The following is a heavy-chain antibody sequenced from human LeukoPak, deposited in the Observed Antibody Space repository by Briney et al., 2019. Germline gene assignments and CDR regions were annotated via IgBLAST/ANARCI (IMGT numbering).Heavy chain of an antibody. J-gene: IGHJ4*02. V-gene: IGHV1-18*01. CDR3: ARVAPTLNYDILTGLWQSWDY. CDR1: GYTFTSYG. CDR2: LSAYNGNT. D-gene: IGHD3-9*01. Sequence: GASVKVSCKASGYTFTSYGISWVRQAPAQGLEWMGWLSAYNGNTNYAQKLQGRVTMTTDTSTSTAYMELRNLRSDDTAVYYCARVAPTLNYDILTGLWQSWDYWGQGTLVTVSS.